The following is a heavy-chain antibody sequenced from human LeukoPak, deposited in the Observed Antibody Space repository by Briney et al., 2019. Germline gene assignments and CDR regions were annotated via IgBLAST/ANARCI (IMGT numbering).Heavy chain of an antibody. D-gene: IGHD3-10*01. J-gene: IGHJ4*02. CDR2: ISAYNGNT. V-gene: IGHV1-18*01. CDR1: GYTFTSYG. CDR3: ARDRKYYYGSGSHYYFDY. Sequence: ASVKVSCKASGYTFTSYGISWVRQAPGQGLEWMRWISAYNGNTNYAQKLQGRVTMTTDTSTSTAYMELRSLRSDDTAVYYCARDRKYYYGSGSHYYFDYWGQGTLVTVSS.